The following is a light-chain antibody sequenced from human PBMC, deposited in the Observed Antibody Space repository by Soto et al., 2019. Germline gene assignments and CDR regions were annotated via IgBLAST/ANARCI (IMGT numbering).Light chain of an antibody. CDR3: QQAPSFPPH. V-gene: IGKV1-12*01. CDR2: AAS. J-gene: IGKJ5*01. CDR1: ESIDNW. Sequence: DIQMTQSPSTLSASVGDRVTITCRASESIDNWLAWYQQTPGKAPKLLIFAASTLVRGVPSRFSGSGSGTDFPLTISSLQPEDFATYSCQQAPSFPPHFGQGTRLEIK.